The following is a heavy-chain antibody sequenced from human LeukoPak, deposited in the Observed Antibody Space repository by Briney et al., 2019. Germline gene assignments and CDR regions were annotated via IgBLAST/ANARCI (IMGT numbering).Heavy chain of an antibody. CDR3: SIVGATPDAFDI. J-gene: IGHJ3*02. CDR2: MNPNSGNT. Sequence: ASVKVSCKASGYTFTSYDINWVRQATGQGLEWMGWMNPNSGNTGYAQKFQGRVTTTRNTTISTAYMELSSLRSEDTAVYYCSIVGATPDAFDIWGQGTMVTVSS. CDR1: GYTFTSYD. V-gene: IGHV1-8*01. D-gene: IGHD1-26*01.